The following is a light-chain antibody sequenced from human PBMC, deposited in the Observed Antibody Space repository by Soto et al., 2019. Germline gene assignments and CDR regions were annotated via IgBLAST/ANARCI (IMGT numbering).Light chain of an antibody. V-gene: IGLV2-14*03. CDR1: SDDVGAYNL. Sequence: QSALAQPASVSGSPGQSITISCTGTSDDVGAYNLVSWYQQHPGQAPKVLIYKVSNRPSGVSNRFSGSKSGNTASLTISGLQAEDEDIYFCSSYTSNSRVFGTGTKVTVL. CDR3: SSYTSNSRV. CDR2: KVS. J-gene: IGLJ1*01.